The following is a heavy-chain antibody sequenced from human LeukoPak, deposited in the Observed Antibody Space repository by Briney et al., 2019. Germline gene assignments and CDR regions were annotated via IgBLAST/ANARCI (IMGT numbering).Heavy chain of an antibody. V-gene: IGHV3-15*01. J-gene: IGHJ4*02. Sequence: GGSLRLSCAASGFTFSNAWMSWVRQAPGKGLEWVGRIKSKTDGGTTDYAAPVKGRFTISRDDSKNTLYLQMNSLKTEDTAVYYCTTFITMVREPFFDYWGQGTLVTVSS. CDR3: TTFITMVREPFFDY. D-gene: IGHD3-10*01. CDR2: IKSKTDGGTT. CDR1: GFTFSNAW.